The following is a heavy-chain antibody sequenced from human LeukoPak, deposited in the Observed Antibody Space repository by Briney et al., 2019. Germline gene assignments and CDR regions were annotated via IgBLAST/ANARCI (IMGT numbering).Heavy chain of an antibody. V-gene: IGHV3-43*02. CDR2: ISGDGGTT. CDR1: GFTFDDYA. D-gene: IGHD4-11*01. CDR3: ARGGLNYADAFDI. J-gene: IGHJ3*02. Sequence: GGSLRLSCTASGFTFDDYAMHWVRHAPAKGLEWVSLISGDGGTTDYADSVKGRFTISRDNAKNSLYLQMNSLRAEDTAVYYCARGGLNYADAFDIWGQGTMVTVSS.